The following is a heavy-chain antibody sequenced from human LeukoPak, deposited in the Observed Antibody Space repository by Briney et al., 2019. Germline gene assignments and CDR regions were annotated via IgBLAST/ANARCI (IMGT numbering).Heavy chain of an antibody. Sequence: GGSLRLSCAASGFTFSSYWMNWARQAPGKGLEWVASINHNGNVNYCVDSVKGRFTISRDNAKNSLYLQMSNLRAEDTAVYFCARGVGLDVWGQGATVTVSS. V-gene: IGHV3-7*03. CDR3: ARGVGLDV. CDR1: GFTFSSYW. CDR2: INHNGNVN. J-gene: IGHJ6*02. D-gene: IGHD3-16*01.